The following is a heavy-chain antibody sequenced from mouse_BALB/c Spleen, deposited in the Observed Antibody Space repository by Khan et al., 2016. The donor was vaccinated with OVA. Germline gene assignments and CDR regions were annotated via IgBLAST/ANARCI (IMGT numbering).Heavy chain of an antibody. CDR3: ARQGGRYFSWFAY. CDR1: GYTFSSYW. J-gene: IGHJ3*01. D-gene: IGHD2-12*01. V-gene: IGHV1-9*01. Sequence: QVQLQQSGTELLKPGASVKISCKATGYTFSSYWIEWIKQRTGHGLEWIGEILPGSDSPNYNERFMGKATFTADTSSNTAYMQLSSLTSEDSAVYSGARQGGRYFSWFAYWGQGTLVTVSA. CDR2: ILPGSDSP.